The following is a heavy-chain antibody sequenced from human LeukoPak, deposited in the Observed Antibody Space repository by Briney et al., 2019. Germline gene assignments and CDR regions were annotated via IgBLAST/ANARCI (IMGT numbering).Heavy chain of an antibody. V-gene: IGHV1-2*02. J-gene: IGHJ1*01. CDR3: ARGIYGDSEYFQH. Sequence: ASVKVSCKASGYTFTSYDINWVRQATGQGLEWMGWINPNSGGTNYAQKFQGRVTMTRDTSISTAYMELSRLRSDDTAVYYCARGIYGDSEYFQHWGQGTLVTVSS. CDR1: GYTFTSYD. D-gene: IGHD4-17*01. CDR2: INPNSGGT.